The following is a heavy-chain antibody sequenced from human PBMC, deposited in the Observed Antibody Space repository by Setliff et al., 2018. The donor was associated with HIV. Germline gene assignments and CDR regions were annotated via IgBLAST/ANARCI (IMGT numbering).Heavy chain of an antibody. V-gene: IGHV1-69*10. Sequence: ASVKVSCKASGGTFSSYAISWVRQAPGQGLEWMGGIIPILGIENYAQKLQGRVIMTTDTSTSTAYMELRSLRSDDTAVYYCARGTTPLGWFDPWGQGTLVTVSS. CDR2: IIPILGIE. J-gene: IGHJ5*02. CDR1: GGTFSSYA. D-gene: IGHD2-2*01. CDR3: ARGTTPLGWFDP.